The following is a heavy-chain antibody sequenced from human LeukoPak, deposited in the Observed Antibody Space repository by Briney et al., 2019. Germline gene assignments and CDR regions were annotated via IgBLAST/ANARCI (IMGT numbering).Heavy chain of an antibody. Sequence: PGGSLGLSCAASGFTFSSYAMSWVRQAPGKGLAGVSAISGSGGSTYYADSVKGRFTISRDNSKNTLYLQMNSLRAEDTAVYYCAKGGSKLDQPFDYWGQGTLVTVSS. CDR1: GFTFSSYA. V-gene: IGHV3-23*01. CDR3: AKGGSKLDQPFDY. J-gene: IGHJ4*02. CDR2: ISGSGGST. D-gene: IGHD1/OR15-1a*01.